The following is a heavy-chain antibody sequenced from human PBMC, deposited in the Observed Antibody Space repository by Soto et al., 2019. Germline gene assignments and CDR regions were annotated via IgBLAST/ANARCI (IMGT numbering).Heavy chain of an antibody. CDR2: TYYNGNA. CDR3: ARHFVAVVIKGWGY. J-gene: IGHJ4*02. Sequence: SETLSVTCNVSGGSIDRSDYYWDWLRQPPGKGLEWIGTTYYNGNAYYNPSLKSRVPMSVDTSKNQFSLKLVSVTAADTAVYYCARHFVAVVIKGWGYWGQGTLVTVS. CDR1: GGSIDRSDYY. V-gene: IGHV4-39*01. D-gene: IGHD3-10*01.